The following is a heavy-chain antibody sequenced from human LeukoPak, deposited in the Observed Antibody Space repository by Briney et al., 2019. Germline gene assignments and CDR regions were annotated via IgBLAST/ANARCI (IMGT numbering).Heavy chain of an antibody. J-gene: IGHJ4*02. Sequence: GASVKVSCKASGGTFSSYAISWVRQAPGQGLEWMGGIIPIFGTANYAQKFQGRVTITTYESTSTAYMELSSLRSEDTAVYYCARQAAGNWNRHDYWGQGTLVTVSS. D-gene: IGHD1-20*01. CDR3: ARQAAGNWNRHDY. CDR1: GGTFSSYA. CDR2: IIPIFGTA. V-gene: IGHV1-69*05.